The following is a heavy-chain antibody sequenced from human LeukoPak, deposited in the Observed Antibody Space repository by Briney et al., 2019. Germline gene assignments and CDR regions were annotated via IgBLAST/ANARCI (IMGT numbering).Heavy chain of an antibody. Sequence: SETLSLTCTVSGGSISSSVYFWGWIRQPPGRGLEWIGSIYYSGSTYYNLSLTSRVTISVDTSKNQFSLKLSSVTAADTAVYYCARHGSSSSTSWFDPWGQGTLVTVSS. CDR3: ARHGSSSSTSWFDP. CDR1: GGSISSSVYF. CDR2: IYYSGST. D-gene: IGHD6-6*01. J-gene: IGHJ5*02. V-gene: IGHV4-39*01.